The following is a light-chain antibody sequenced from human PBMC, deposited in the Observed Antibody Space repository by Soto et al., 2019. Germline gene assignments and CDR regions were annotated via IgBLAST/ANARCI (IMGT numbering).Light chain of an antibody. CDR1: QSISGW. CDR3: QQYHTYS. J-gene: IGKJ1*01. CDR2: K. Sequence: DIQMTQSPSTLSACVGDRVIITCRTSQSISGWMAWYQQKPGKAPNLLIYKTLKTGVPSRFSASGSGTEFTLIISSLQPDDFATYYCQQYHTYSFGQGTTVEIK. V-gene: IGKV1-5*03.